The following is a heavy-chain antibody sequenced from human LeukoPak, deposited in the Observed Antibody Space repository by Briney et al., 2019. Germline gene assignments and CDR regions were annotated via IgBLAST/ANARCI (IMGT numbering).Heavy chain of an antibody. V-gene: IGHV3-21*01. D-gene: IGHD6-13*01. J-gene: IGHJ6*03. Sequence: GGSLRLSCAASGFTFSSYSMTWVRQAPGKGLEWVSSISSGSTYIYYADSVKGRFTISRDNTKNSLYLQMNSLRAEDTAVYYCARDRIAAAGGYYYMDVWGKGTTVTVSS. CDR1: GFTFSSYS. CDR3: ARDRIAAAGGYYYMDV. CDR2: ISSGSTYI.